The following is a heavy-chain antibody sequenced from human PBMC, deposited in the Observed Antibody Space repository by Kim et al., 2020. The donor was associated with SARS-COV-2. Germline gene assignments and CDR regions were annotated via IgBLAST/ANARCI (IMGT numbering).Heavy chain of an antibody. Sequence: TSYADSVKGRFTISRDNDKNTLYLQMNSLGAEDTVVYYWARGEQWLHVDYWGQGTLVTVSS. CDR3: ARGEQWLHVDY. CDR2: T. J-gene: IGHJ4*02. V-gene: IGHV3-74*01. D-gene: IGHD6-19*01.